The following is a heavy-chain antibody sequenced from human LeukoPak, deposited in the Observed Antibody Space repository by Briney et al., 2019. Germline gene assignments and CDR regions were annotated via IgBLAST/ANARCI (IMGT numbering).Heavy chain of an antibody. J-gene: IGHJ3*02. CDR1: GXTFSSYD. CDR2: IGTTDDT. Sequence: GGSLRLSCAASGXTFSSYDMHWVRQATGKGLEWVSAIGTTDDTYYPGAVKGRFTISRENAKNSLYLQMNSLRAGDTAVYYCARVGQGRAFDIWGQGTMVTVSS. CDR3: ARVGQGRAFDI. V-gene: IGHV3-13*04.